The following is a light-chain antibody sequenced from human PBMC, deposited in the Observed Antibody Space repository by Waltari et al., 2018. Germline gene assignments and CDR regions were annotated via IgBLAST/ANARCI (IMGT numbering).Light chain of an antibody. CDR3: QKYGTLPAT. CDR2: DAS. J-gene: IGKJ1*01. CDR1: QSVSRF. Sequence: EIMLTQSPGTLSLSPGERATLSCRASQSVSRFMAWYQQKPGQAPRLLIYDASTRVNCIPDRVSGSGSGTDFSLTISRLEPEDFAVYYCQKYGTLPATFGQGTKVEVK. V-gene: IGKV3-20*01.